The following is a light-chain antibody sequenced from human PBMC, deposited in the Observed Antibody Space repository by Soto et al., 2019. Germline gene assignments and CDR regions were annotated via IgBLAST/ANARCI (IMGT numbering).Light chain of an antibody. CDR1: SSNIGAGYD. CDR3: QSYDNSLTSSV. Sequence: QSVLTQPPSVSGAPGQRVTISCTGNSSNIGAGYDVHWYQQLPGAAPKLLIFDNNNRPSGVPGRFSVSKSGTSASLAISGLQAEDEADYYCQSYDNSLTSSVIGGGTKLTVL. J-gene: IGLJ2*01. V-gene: IGLV1-40*01. CDR2: DNN.